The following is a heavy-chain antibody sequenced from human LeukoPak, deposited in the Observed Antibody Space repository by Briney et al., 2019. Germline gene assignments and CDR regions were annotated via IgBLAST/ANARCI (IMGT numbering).Heavy chain of an antibody. V-gene: IGHV3-21*01. D-gene: IGHD3-10*01. J-gene: IGHJ5*02. CDR2: ISSSSSYI. CDR1: GFTFSSYS. CDR3: AREGAYGSGSPYGFDP. Sequence: GGSLRLSWAASGFTFSSYSMNWVRQAPGKGLEWVSSISSSSSYIYYADSVKGRFTISRDNAKNSLYLQMDSLRAEDTAVYYCAREGAYGSGSPYGFDPWGQGTLVTVSS.